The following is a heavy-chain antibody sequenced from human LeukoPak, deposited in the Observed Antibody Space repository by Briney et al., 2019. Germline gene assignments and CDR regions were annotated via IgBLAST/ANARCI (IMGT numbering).Heavy chain of an antibody. J-gene: IGHJ4*02. Sequence: PGGSLSLSCAASGLTFSRYWMSAVRQAPGKGLERVANIKQDGSEKYYVDSVKGRFTISRDNAKNSLYLQMNSLRAEDTAVYYCARVGSRRGSGGSCYKYWAQGTLVTVS. V-gene: IGHV3-7*01. CDR1: GLTFSRYW. CDR2: IKQDGSEK. CDR3: ARVGSRRGSGGSCYKY. D-gene: IGHD2-15*01.